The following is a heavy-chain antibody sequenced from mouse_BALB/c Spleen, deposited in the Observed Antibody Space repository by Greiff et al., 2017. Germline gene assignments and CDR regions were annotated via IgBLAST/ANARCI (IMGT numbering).Heavy chain of an antibody. CDR3: ARPRDYYGSSWYFDV. CDR1: GYSITSDYA. CDR2: ISYSGST. Sequence: EVKLLESGPGLVKPSQSLSLTCTVTGYSITSDYAWNWIRQFPGNKLEWMGYISYSGSTSYNPSLKSRISITRDTSKNQFFLQLNSVTTEDTATYYCARPRDYYGSSWYFDVWGAGTTVTVSS. D-gene: IGHD1-1*01. J-gene: IGHJ1*01. V-gene: IGHV3-2*02.